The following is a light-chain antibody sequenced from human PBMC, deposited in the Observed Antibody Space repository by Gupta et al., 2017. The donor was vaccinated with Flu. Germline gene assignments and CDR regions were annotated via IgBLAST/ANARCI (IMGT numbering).Light chain of an antibody. J-gene: IGLJ2*01. V-gene: IGLV1-44*01. Sequence: RATISCSGSSSNIGGNTVNWYQQLPGTAPNLLIYSDSHRPSGVPDRFSGSKSGTSASLAISGLQAGDEADYYCAAWDDRRNGPFFGGGTKLTVL. CDR2: SDS. CDR3: AAWDDRRNGPF. CDR1: SSNIGGNT.